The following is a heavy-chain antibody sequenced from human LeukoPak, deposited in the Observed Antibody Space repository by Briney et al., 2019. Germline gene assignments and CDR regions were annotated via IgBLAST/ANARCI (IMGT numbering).Heavy chain of an antibody. CDR3: ARGLDYYDSGGYSSWDYFDY. D-gene: IGHD3-22*01. Sequence: GGSLRLSCAASGFTFSSYWMSWVRQAPGKGLEWVSVIYSGGSTYYADSVKGRFTISRDNSKNTLFLQMNSLRAEDTAVYFCARGLDYYDSGGYSSWDYFDYWGQGTLVTVSS. V-gene: IGHV3-53*01. CDR1: GFTFSSYW. J-gene: IGHJ4*02. CDR2: IYSGGST.